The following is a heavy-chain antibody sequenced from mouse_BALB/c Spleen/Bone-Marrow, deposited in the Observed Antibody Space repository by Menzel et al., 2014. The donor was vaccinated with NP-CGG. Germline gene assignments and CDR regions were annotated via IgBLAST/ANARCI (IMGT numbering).Heavy chain of an antibody. CDR3: ARHAITRLLDY. D-gene: IGHD2-4*01. J-gene: IGHJ2*01. CDR2: ISSGGSYT. V-gene: IGHV5-9-3*01. CDR1: GFTFSSYA. Sequence: VQLKESGGGLVKPGGSLKLSCAASGFTFSSYAMSWVRQTPEKRLEWVATISSGGSYTYYPDSVKGRFTISRDNAKNTLYLQMSSLRSEDTAMYYCARHAITRLLDYWGQGTTLTVSS.